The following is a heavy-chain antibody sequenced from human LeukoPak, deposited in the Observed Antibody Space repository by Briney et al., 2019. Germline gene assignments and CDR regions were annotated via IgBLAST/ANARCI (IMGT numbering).Heavy chain of an antibody. J-gene: IGHJ4*02. D-gene: IGHD2-8*01. CDR1: GGSFSGYY. CDR2: INHSGST. V-gene: IGHV4-34*01. Sequence: SETLSLTCAVYGGSFSGYYWSWIRQPPGKGLEWIGEINHSGSTNYNPSLKSRVTISVDTSKNQFSLKLSSVTAADTAVYYCARQSVLMVYAIDYWGQGTLVTVSS. CDR3: ARQSVLMVYAIDY.